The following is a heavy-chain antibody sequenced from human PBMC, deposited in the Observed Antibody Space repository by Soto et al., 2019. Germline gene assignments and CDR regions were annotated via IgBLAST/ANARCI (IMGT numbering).Heavy chain of an antibody. V-gene: IGHV1-69*13. CDR2: IIPIFGTA. Sequence: SVKVSCNASGGTFSSYAISLVRQAPGQGLEWMGGIIPIFGTANYAQKFQGRVTITADESTSTAYMELSSLRSEDTAVYYCARSFGVVPAANFPWYWGQGTLVTVSS. CDR1: GGTFSSYA. J-gene: IGHJ4*02. CDR3: ARSFGVVPAANFPWY. D-gene: IGHD2-2*01.